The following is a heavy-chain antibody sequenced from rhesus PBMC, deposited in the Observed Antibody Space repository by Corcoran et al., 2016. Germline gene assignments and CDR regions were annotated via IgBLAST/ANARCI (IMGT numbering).Heavy chain of an antibody. V-gene: IGHV1S9*01. CDR3: TRGLTSFGY. Sequence: QVQLVQSGAEGKKPGASVKLSCKASGSTFTSYLITWVRQAPEKGLEWKGWIDPRNSNTGDQQKFQGGVTMTRDKSTSTAYMELSSLRSKDTAVYYCTRGLTSFGYWGQGVLVTVSS. J-gene: IGHJ4*01. D-gene: IGHD3-9*01. CDR2: IDPRNSNT. CDR1: GSTFTSYL.